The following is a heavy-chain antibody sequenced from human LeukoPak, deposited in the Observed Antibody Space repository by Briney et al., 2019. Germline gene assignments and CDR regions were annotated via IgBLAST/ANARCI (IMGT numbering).Heavy chain of an antibody. V-gene: IGHV4-34*01. Sequence: PSETLSLTCAVYGGSFSGYYWSWIRQPPGKGLEWIGEINHSGSTNYNPSLKSRVTISVDTSKNQFSLKLSSVTAADTAVYYCATMTTVITPMADWGQGTLVTVSS. CDR3: ATMTTVITPMAD. J-gene: IGHJ4*02. CDR2: INHSGST. D-gene: IGHD4-17*01. CDR1: GGSFSGYY.